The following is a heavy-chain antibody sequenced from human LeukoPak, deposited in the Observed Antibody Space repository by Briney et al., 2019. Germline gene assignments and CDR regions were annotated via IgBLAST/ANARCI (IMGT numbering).Heavy chain of an antibody. J-gene: IGHJ4*02. V-gene: IGHV1-69*04. Sequence: ASVKVSCKASGYTFINYGFSWVRQAPGQGLEWMGRIIPILGIANYAQKFQGRVTITADKSTSTAYMELSSLRSEDTAVYYCARGDSSSWYSTEDYWGQGTLVTVSS. CDR3: ARGDSSSWYSTEDY. CDR2: IIPILGIA. D-gene: IGHD6-13*01. CDR1: GYTFINYG.